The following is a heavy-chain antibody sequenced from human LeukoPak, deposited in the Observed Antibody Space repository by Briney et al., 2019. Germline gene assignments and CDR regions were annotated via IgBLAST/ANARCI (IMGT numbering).Heavy chain of an antibody. D-gene: IGHD2-15*01. J-gene: IGHJ4*02. CDR1: GYSFTNYW. CDR2: IFPGDSDT. V-gene: IGHV5-51*01. CDR3: ARRGAGYCSGFSCYYFDY. Sequence: GESLKISCKGSGYSFTNYWIDWVRQMPGKGLEWMGIIFPGDSDTRYSPSLQGQVTISADKSISTAYLQWSSLKASDTAMYYCARRGAGYCSGFSCYYFDYWGQGTLVTVSS.